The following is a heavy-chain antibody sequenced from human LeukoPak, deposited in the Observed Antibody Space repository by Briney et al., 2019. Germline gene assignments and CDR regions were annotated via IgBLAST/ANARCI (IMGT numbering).Heavy chain of an antibody. J-gene: IGHJ4*02. Sequence: SETLSLTCAVYGESLNSYYWSWVRQPPGEGLEWIGEIYESGTTEHNPSLKSRVTISMVPSKQQFSLSLSSVTAADTAIYYCARGAWATRLGSWGLGTPVIVSS. CDR1: GESLNSYY. V-gene: IGHV4-34*01. CDR2: IYESGTT. D-gene: IGHD2-15*01. CDR3: ARGAWATRLGS.